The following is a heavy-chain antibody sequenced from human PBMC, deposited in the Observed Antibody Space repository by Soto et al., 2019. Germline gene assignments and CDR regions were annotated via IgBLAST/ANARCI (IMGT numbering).Heavy chain of an antibody. J-gene: IGHJ6*03. Sequence: ESGGGLVQPGGSLRLSCAASGFTFSNYWMYWVRQAPGKGLEWVARINSDGSVSSYADSVKGRLTIPRDNVKNTLYLQMDSLRAEDTALYYCARGDCVGGTCYSLAGSFYYYMDVWGKGTTVTVFS. CDR2: INSDGSVS. CDR1: GFTFSNYW. V-gene: IGHV3-74*02. CDR3: ARGDCVGGTCYSLAGSFYYYMDV. D-gene: IGHD2-15*01.